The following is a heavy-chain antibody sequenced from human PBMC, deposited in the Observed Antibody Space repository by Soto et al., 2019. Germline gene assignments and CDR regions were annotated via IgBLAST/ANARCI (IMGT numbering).Heavy chain of an antibody. CDR2: IYYSGST. CDR1: GGSVSSGSYY. CDR3: AREGDRTANPFYC. Sequence: SETLSLTCTVSGGSVSSGSYYWSWIRQPPGRGLEWIGYIYYSGSTNYNHSLKSRVSISLETSKQQFSLKLSSVTAADTAVYYCAREGDRTANPFYCRGPGTLVTVYS. J-gene: IGHJ4*02. D-gene: IGHD1-1*01. V-gene: IGHV4-61*01.